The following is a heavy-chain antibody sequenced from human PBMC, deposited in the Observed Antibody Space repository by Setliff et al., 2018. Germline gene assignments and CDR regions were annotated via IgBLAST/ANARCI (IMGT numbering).Heavy chain of an antibody. CDR3: TREASVDFWSGYPYYYYMDV. V-gene: IGHV3-49*04. Sequence: PGGSLRLSCITSGFTFGDYAMSWVRQAPGKGLEWVGFIRSKAYGGTTEYAASVKGRFTISRDDSKSIAYLQMNSLKTEDTAVYYCTREASVDFWSGYPYYYYMDVWGKGTTVTVSS. D-gene: IGHD3-3*01. CDR1: GFTFGDYA. J-gene: IGHJ6*03. CDR2: IRSKAYGGTT.